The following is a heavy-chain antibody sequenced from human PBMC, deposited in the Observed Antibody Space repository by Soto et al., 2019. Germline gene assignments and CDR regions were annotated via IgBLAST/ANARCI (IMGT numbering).Heavy chain of an antibody. D-gene: IGHD5-12*01. V-gene: IGHV3-23*01. CDR1: GFTFSSYA. J-gene: IGHJ4*02. CDR3: AKVRGYSGYDCSDY. Sequence: SCAASGFTFSSYAMSWVRQAPGKGLEWVSAISGSGGSTYYADSVKGRFTISRDNSKNTLYLQMNSLRAEDTAVYYCAKVRGYSGYDCSDYWGQGTLVTVSS. CDR2: ISGSGGST.